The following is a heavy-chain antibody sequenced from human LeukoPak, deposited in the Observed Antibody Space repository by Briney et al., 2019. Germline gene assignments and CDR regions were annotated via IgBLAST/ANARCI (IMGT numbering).Heavy chain of an antibody. J-gene: IGHJ4*02. CDR2: ISGSGGST. D-gene: IGHD6-19*01. V-gene: IGHV3-23*01. CDR3: AKTGHSSGWYIDN. Sequence: GGSLRLSCAASGFTYSSYAMSWLPQAPGKGLEGVSGISGSGGSTYYADAEKGRFTISRDNSKNTLSLQVNSLRAEDTAVYYCAKTGHSSGWYIDNWGQGTLVTVSS. CDR1: GFTYSSYA.